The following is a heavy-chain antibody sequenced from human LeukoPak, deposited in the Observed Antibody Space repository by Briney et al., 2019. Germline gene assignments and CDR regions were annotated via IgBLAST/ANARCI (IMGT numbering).Heavy chain of an antibody. D-gene: IGHD5-18*01. Sequence: PGGSLRLSCAASGFTFSSYSMNWVRQAPGKGLEWVSYISSSSSTIYYADSVKGRFTISRDNAKNSLYLQMNSLRAEDSAVYYCAKDTAQGYTYGTIEQDYWGQGTRVTVSS. V-gene: IGHV3-48*01. CDR3: AKDTAQGYTYGTIEQDY. CDR2: ISSSSSTI. J-gene: IGHJ4*02. CDR1: GFTFSSYS.